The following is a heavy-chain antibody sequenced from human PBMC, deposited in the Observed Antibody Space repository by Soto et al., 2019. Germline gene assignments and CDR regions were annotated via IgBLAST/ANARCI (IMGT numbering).Heavy chain of an antibody. CDR2: INPSGGST. CDR1: GYTFTSYY. D-gene: IGHD7-27*01. V-gene: IGHV1-46*01. CDR3: ATRRSGVFEY. Sequence: QVQLVQSGAEVKKPGASVKVSCKASGYTFTSYYMHWVRQAPGQGLEWMGIINPSGGSTSNAQKLQGRVTMTRETSTSTVYMELSSLRSEDTAVYYCATRRSGVFEYWGQGTMVTVSS. J-gene: IGHJ4*02.